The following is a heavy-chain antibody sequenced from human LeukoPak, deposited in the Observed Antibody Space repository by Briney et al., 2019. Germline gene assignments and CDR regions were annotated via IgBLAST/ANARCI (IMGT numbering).Heavy chain of an antibody. J-gene: IGHJ4*02. D-gene: IGHD2-15*01. CDR2: ISGSGGST. CDR1: GFTVSSNH. Sequence: GGSLRLSCAASGFTVSSNHMSWVRQAPGKGLEWVSAISGSGGSTYYADSVKGRFTISRDNSKNTLYLQMNSLRAEDTAVYYCAKGSQTSGRFDYSGQGTLVTVSS. V-gene: IGHV3-23*01. CDR3: AKGSQTSGRFDY.